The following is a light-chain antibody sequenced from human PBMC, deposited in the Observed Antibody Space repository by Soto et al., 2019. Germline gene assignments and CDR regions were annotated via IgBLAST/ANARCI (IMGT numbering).Light chain of an antibody. J-gene: IGKJ1*01. CDR2: KTS. CDR3: QQYNTYST. Sequence: DIQMTQSPSPLSASVGDRVTITCRASQSIGTWLAWYQQKPGKAPNLLIYKTSTLESGVPSRFSGSGSGTEFPLTISSLQPDDFASYYFQQYNTYSTFGQGTKVEIK. CDR1: QSIGTW. V-gene: IGKV1-5*03.